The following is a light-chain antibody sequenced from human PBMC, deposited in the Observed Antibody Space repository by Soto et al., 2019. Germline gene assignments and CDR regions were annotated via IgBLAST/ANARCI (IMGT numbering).Light chain of an antibody. CDR1: SSDVGGYNY. CDR2: DVS. Sequence: QSALTQPASVSGSPGQSITISCTGTSSDVGGYNYVSWYQQHPGKAPNLMIFDVSNRPSGVSNRFSGSKSGNTASLTISGLQAEDEGDYYCSSYTSDSTLVVFGGGTQLTVL. CDR3: SSYTSDSTLVV. V-gene: IGLV2-14*01. J-gene: IGLJ2*01.